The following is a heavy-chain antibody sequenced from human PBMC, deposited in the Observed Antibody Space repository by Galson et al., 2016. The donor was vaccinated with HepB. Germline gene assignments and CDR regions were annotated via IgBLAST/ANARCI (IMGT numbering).Heavy chain of an antibody. CDR3: ARSSSGWSGYGMDV. Sequence: SVKVSCKASGYSFTNYGVTWVRQAPGQGLEWVAWISAYNGNTNYAPKLQGRVTMTTDTSMATAYMELRSLRSDDTAVYYCARSSSGWSGYGMDVWGQGTTVTVSS. CDR1: GYSFTNYG. V-gene: IGHV1-18*01. J-gene: IGHJ6*02. CDR2: ISAYNGNT. D-gene: IGHD6-19*01.